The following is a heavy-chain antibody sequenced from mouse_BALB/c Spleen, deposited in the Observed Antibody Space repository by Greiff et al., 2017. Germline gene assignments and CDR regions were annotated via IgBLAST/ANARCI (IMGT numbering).Heavy chain of an antibody. V-gene: IGHV1-7*01. CDR3: ARSGLGSSSFDY. CDR2: INPSTGYT. D-gene: IGHD1-1*01. J-gene: IGHJ2*01. CDR1: GYTFTSYW. Sequence: QVQLKESGAELAKPGASVKMSCKASGYTFTSYWMHWVKQRPGQGLEWIGYINPSTGYTEYNQKFKDKATLTADKSSSTAYMQLSSLTSEDSAVYYCARSGLGSSSFDYWGQGTTLTVSS.